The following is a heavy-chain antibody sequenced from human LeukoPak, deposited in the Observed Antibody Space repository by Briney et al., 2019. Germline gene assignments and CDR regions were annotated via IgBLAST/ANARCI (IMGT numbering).Heavy chain of an antibody. CDR1: GGTFSSYY. V-gene: IGHV4-59*13. J-gene: IGHJ4*02. Sequence: SETLSLTCTVSGGTFSSYYWSWIRQPPGKGLEWIGYIYYSRSTNYNPSLKSRVTMSVDTSKNQFSLKLSSVTAADTAVYYCARELGGNYGGNTGSNWGQGTLVTVSS. CDR3: ARELGGNYGGNTGSN. D-gene: IGHD4-23*01. CDR2: IYYSRST.